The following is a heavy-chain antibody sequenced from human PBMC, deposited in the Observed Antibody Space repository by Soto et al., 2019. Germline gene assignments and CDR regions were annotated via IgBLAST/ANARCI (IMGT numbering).Heavy chain of an antibody. D-gene: IGHD1-1*01. V-gene: IGHV4-4*07. J-gene: IGHJ5*02. Sequence: SETLSLTCDISGASLIGYFWSGIRQPPGKGLEWIGRIYATGSSDYNPSLKSRITISVDMSKKQFSLTLRSVTAADTAMYYCVRDGTKNLRDWFDPWGQGILVTVSS. CDR3: VRDGTKNLRDWFDP. CDR2: IYATGSS. CDR1: GASLIGYF.